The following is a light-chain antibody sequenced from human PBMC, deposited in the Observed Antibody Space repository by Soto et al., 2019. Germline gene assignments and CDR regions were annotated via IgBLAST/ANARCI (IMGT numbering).Light chain of an antibody. CDR2: GTS. CDR3: QQYRSSPLT. CDR1: QSVGSSY. V-gene: IGKV3-20*01. Sequence: EIVLTQSPVTLSLSPVERATLSCRASQSVGSSYLAWYQQKPGQAPRLLIYGTSSRATGIPDRFSGSGSGTDFTLTISRLEPEDFAVYYCQQYRSSPLTFGGGTKVDIK. J-gene: IGKJ4*01.